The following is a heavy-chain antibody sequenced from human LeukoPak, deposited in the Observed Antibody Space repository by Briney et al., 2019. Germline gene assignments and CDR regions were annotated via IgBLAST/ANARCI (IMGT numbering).Heavy chain of an antibody. V-gene: IGHV4-34*01. Sequence: SETLSLTCAVYGGSFSGYYWSWLRQPPGKGLEWIGEINHSGSTNYNPSLKSRVTISVDTSKNQFSLKLSSVTAADTAVYYCARGWFKRYCSGGSCRQTYYYYYYYMDVWGKGTTVTVSS. J-gene: IGHJ6*03. D-gene: IGHD2-15*01. CDR1: GGSFSGYY. CDR3: ARGWFKRYCSGGSCRQTYYYYYYYMDV. CDR2: INHSGST.